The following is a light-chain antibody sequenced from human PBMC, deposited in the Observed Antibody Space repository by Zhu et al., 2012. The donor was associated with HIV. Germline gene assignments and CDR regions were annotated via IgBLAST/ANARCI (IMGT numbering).Light chain of an antibody. CDR1: QTVSSNY. Sequence: EIVLTQSPGTLSLSPGERATLSCRASQTVSSNYLAWYQQKPGQAPSLLIYGASNRATGIPDRFSGSGSGTDFTLTISRLEPDDFAVYYCQRYGSSPETFGQGSNVEIK. CDR3: QRYGSSPET. V-gene: IGKV3-20*01. CDR2: GAS. J-gene: IGKJ1*01.